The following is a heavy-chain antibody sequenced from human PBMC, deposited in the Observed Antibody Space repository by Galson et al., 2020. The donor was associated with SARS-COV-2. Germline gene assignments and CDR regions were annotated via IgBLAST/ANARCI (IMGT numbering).Heavy chain of an antibody. D-gene: IGHD3-9*01. CDR2: DSHSGST. Sequence: SQTTSLTCAVYSGSFSGYLWSWIRQPPGKGLEWIGEDSHSGSTNYNPSLKSRITISVDTSKNQFSLKLTSVTAADTSMYYCARGRAHEKAGYDYWGQGTLVIVSS. CDR1: SGSFSGYL. V-gene: IGHV4-34*01. J-gene: IGHJ4*02. CDR3: ARGRAHEKAGYDY.